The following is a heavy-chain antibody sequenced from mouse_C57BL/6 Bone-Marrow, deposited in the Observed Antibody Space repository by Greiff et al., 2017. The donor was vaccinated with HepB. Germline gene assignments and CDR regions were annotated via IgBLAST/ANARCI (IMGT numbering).Heavy chain of an antibody. CDR1: GFTFSDYG. Sequence: EVKLVESGGGLVKPGGSLKLSCAASGFTFSDYGVHWVRQAPEKGLEWVAYISSGSSTIYYADTVKGRFTISRDNAKNTLFLQMTSLRSEDTAMYYCARDGSNYFDYWGQGTTLTVSS. D-gene: IGHD1-1*01. CDR3: ARDGSNYFDY. V-gene: IGHV5-17*01. J-gene: IGHJ2*01. CDR2: ISSGSSTI.